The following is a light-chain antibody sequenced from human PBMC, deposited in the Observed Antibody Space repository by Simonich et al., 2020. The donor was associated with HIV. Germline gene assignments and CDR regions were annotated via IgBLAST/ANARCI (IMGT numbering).Light chain of an antibody. CDR3: QHLNSFLPLT. Sequence: DIQLTQFPSFLSASVGDRVTITCRASQGIASYLAWYQQKPGKAPKLLIYRASTLQSGVPSRFSGSGSGTEFTLTISSLQPEDFATYYCQHLNSFLPLTFGGGTKLEIK. V-gene: IGKV1-9*01. J-gene: IGKJ4*01. CDR2: RAS. CDR1: QGIASY.